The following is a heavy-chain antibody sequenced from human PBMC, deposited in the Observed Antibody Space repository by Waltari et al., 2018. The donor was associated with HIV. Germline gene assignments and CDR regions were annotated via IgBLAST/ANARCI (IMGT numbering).Heavy chain of an antibody. D-gene: IGHD6-13*01. CDR3: ARDRGAAAGEGFDP. Sequence: QVQLQESGPGLVKPSQTLSLTCTVSGGSISSGGYYWSWIRQHPGKGLEWIGYIYYRAITYYNPSLKSRVTISVDTSKNQFALKLSSVTAADTAVYYCARDRGAAAGEGFDPWGQGTLVTVSS. J-gene: IGHJ5*02. CDR2: IYYRAIT. CDR1: GGSISSGGYY. V-gene: IGHV4-31*03.